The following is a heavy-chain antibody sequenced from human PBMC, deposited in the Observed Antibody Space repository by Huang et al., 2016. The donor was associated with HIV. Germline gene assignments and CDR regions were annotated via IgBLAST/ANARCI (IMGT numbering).Heavy chain of an antibody. CDR3: ARSEPSRYYFDY. V-gene: IGHV3-30-3*01. Sequence: QVQLVESGGGVVQPGTSLRLSCAASGFTFSNYAMNWVRQAPGKGLEWVACISNEGSTKYYADSVKGRFTISRDNSKNTVYLQMNSLRAEDTAVYYCARSEPSRYYFDYWGQGTLVTVSS. J-gene: IGHJ4*02. CDR2: ISNEGSTK. CDR1: GFTFSNYA.